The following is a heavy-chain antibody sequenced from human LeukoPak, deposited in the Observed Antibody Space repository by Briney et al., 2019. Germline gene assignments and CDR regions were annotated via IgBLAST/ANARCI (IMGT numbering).Heavy chain of an antibody. V-gene: IGHV5-51*01. CDR3: ARHVIRIAAAQGPHDAFDI. CDR1: GYSFTSYW. Sequence: GESLKISCKGSGYSFTSYWIGWVRQMPGKGLEWMGIIYPGDSDTRYSPSFQGQVTISADKSISTAYLQWSSLKASDTAMYYCARHVIRIAAAQGPHDAFDIWGQGTMVIVSS. CDR2: IYPGDSDT. D-gene: IGHD6-13*01. J-gene: IGHJ3*02.